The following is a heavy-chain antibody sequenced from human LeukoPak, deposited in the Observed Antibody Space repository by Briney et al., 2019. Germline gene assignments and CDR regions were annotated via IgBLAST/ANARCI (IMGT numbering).Heavy chain of an antibody. CDR2: ISAYNGNT. V-gene: IGHV1-18*01. J-gene: IGHJ4*02. CDR3: ARKYYYDSSGYYFDY. D-gene: IGHD3-22*01. CDR1: GGTFSSYG. Sequence: ASVKVSCKASGGTFSSYGISWVRQAPGQGLEWMGWISAYNGNTNYAQKLQGRVTMTTDTSTSTAYMELRSLRSDDTAVYYCARKYYYDSSGYYFDYWGQGTLVTVSS.